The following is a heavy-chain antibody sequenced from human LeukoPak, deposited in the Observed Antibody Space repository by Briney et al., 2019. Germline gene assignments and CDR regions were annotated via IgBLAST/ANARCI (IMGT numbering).Heavy chain of an antibody. V-gene: IGHV3-30*02. CDR1: GFTFSSYG. J-gene: IGHJ5*02. CDR2: IRYDGNDK. Sequence: TGGSLRLSCAASGFTFSSYGMHWVRQAPGKGLEWVAFIRYDGNDKFYADSVKGRFTISRDTSRNTLYLQMNRLRADDTAVYYCAKDLMRDRWFGESWGQGTLVTVSS. CDR3: AKDLMRDRWFGES. D-gene: IGHD3-10*01.